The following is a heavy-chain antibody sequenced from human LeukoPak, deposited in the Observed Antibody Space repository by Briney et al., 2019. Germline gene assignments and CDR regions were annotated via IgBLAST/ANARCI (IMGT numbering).Heavy chain of an antibody. D-gene: IGHD3-9*01. J-gene: IGHJ4*02. CDR2: IRYDGSNK. V-gene: IGHV3-30*02. CDR1: GFTFSSYG. CDR3: AKEVRDGLLQYFDWSHFDY. Sequence: GGSLRLSCAASGFTFSSYGMHWVRQAPGKGLEWVAFIRYDGSNKYYADSVKGRFTISRDNSKNTLYLQMNSLRAEDTAVYYCAKEVRDGLLQYFDWSHFDYWGQGTLVTVSS.